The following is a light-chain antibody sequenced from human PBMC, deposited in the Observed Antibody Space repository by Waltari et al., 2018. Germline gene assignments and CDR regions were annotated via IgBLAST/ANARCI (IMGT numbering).Light chain of an antibody. CDR2: TAS. V-gene: IGKV1-12*01. J-gene: IGKJ1*01. CDR1: QGIGTW. Sequence: DIQMTQSPSSVSASVGNRVNITCRASQGIGTWLAWYQQKPGKAPRLLIYTASGLRDGVPSRFSGSGSGTDFTLTINSLQPEDFAIYYCQQSHSFPWTFGQGTRVDIK. CDR3: QQSHSFPWT.